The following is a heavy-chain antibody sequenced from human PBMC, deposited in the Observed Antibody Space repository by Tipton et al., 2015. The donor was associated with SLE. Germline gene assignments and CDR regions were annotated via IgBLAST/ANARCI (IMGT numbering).Heavy chain of an antibody. CDR1: GDSASGGSMTYHY. V-gene: IGHV4-61*01. J-gene: IGHJ3*01. D-gene: IGHD3-10*01. CDR2: VTGSETS. Sequence: TLSLTCKVPGDSASGGSMTYHYWSWIRQPPGRGLEWIGFVTGSETSTYNPSLENRVTISLDTSKYEVSLRLTSGTSADTAVYYCARGFRADLWGQGTMVTVSS. CDR3: ARGFRADL.